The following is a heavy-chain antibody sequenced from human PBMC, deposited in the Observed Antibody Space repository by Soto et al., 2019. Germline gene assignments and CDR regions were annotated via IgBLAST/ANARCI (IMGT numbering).Heavy chain of an antibody. D-gene: IGHD6-13*01. CDR1: GGSISSGGYS. Sequence: QMQLQESGSGLVKPSQTLSLTCAVSGGSISSGGYSWSWIRQPPGKALEWNGYLYHSGSTYYNPCLKSRVTISVDRSKNQFSLKLSFLTAADTAVYYCARDLIGGAAGIWGWFDPWGQGTLVTVSS. CDR2: LYHSGST. CDR3: ARDLIGGAAGIWGWFDP. V-gene: IGHV4-30-2*01. J-gene: IGHJ5*02.